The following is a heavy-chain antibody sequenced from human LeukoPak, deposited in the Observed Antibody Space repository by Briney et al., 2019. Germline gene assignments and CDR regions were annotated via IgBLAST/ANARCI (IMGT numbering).Heavy chain of an antibody. CDR1: GGSISSSSYY. J-gene: IGHJ5*02. CDR2: TYSGGST. CDR3: ARQRDSSGWVSNWFDP. Sequence: PSETLSLTCTVSGGSISSSSYYWGWIRQPPGKGLEWIGETYSGGSTYSDPSLKSQVTISVDTSKNQFSLKLSSVTAADTAVYYCARQRDSSGWVSNWFDPWGQGTLVTVSS. V-gene: IGHV4-39*01. D-gene: IGHD6-19*01.